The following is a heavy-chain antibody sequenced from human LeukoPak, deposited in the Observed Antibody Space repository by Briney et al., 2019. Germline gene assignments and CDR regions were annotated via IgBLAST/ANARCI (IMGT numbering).Heavy chain of an antibody. D-gene: IGHD3-3*01. CDR2: IYHSGST. Sequence: PSETLSLTCAVSGGSISRGGYSRSWIRQPPGKGLEWIGYIYHSGSTYYNPSLKSRVTISVDRSKNQFSLKLSSVTAADTAVYYCARAPRITIFGVVPYYFDYWGQGTLVTVSS. CDR1: GGSISRGGYS. J-gene: IGHJ4*02. CDR3: ARAPRITIFGVVPYYFDY. V-gene: IGHV4-30-2*01.